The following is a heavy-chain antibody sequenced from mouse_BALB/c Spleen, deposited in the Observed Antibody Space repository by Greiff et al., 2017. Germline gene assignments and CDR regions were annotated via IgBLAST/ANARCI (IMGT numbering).Heavy chain of an antibody. CDR3: ARNYGNSYYFDY. V-gene: IGHV1S81*02. CDR1: GYTFTSYW. CDR2: INPSNGRT. Sequence: VKLMESGAELVKPGASVKLSCKASGYTFTSYWMHWVKQRPGQGLEWIGEINPSNGRTNYNEKFKSKATLTVDKSSSTAYMQLSSLTSEDSAVYYCARNYGNSYYFDYWGQGTTLTVSS. J-gene: IGHJ2*01. D-gene: IGHD2-1*01.